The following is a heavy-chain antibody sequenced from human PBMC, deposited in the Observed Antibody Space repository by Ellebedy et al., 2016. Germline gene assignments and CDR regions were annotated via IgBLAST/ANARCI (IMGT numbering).Heavy chain of an antibody. V-gene: IGHV3-74*01. D-gene: IGHD3-16*02. CDR1: GFTFGSYW. Sequence: GESLKISCEVSGFTFGSYWMHWVRQVPGEGLLWVSRMNPDGSTINYADSVRGRFTISRDNAKNTLFLQMASLRAEDTAVYYCARAGQYRFDYWGQGILVTVSS. CDR2: MNPDGSTI. J-gene: IGHJ4*02. CDR3: ARAGQYRFDY.